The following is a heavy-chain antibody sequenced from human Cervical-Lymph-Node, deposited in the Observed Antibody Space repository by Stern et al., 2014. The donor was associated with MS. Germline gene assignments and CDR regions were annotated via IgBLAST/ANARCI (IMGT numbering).Heavy chain of an antibody. CDR1: GFTFSSYG. CDR3: ARDYEDTSMLFDH. Sequence: VQLVESGGAVVQPGRSLRLSCAASGFTFSSYGMHWVRQAPGKGLEWETCISYDGNHNYYAASVKGRFTISRDNSKNTLHLQMNSVTPDDTAIYYCARDYEDTSMLFDHWGQGTLVTVSS. J-gene: IGHJ4*02. CDR2: ISYDGNHN. V-gene: IGHV3-30*03. D-gene: IGHD2-8*01.